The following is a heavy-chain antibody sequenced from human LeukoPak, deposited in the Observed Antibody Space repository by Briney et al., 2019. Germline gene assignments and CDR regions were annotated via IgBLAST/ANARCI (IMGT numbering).Heavy chain of an antibody. CDR2: ISSSGSDI. CDR1: GFTFSNYE. J-gene: IGHJ4*02. V-gene: IGHV3-48*03. Sequence: GGSLRLSCAASGFTFSNYEMHWVRQAPGKGLEWVSYISSSGSDIYYADSVKGRFTISRDNAKNSLYLHMNSLRAEDTAVYYCARDYGGNSPFDYWGQGTLVTVSS. CDR3: ARDYGGNSPFDY. D-gene: IGHD4-23*01.